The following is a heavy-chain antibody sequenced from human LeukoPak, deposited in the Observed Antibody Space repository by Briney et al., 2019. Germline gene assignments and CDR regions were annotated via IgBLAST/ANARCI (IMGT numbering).Heavy chain of an antibody. Sequence: GGSLRLSCAASGFSFSIHGMGWVRRAPGKGLEWVTLISYDGYDKSYADSVRGRFTISRDNSRNTLYLQMDSLRSEDTAVYYCARDFFPVVDSTWYEIGYWGQGTLVTVSS. V-gene: IGHV3-30*03. CDR1: GFSFSIHG. J-gene: IGHJ4*02. CDR3: ARDFFPVVDSTWYEIGY. D-gene: IGHD2-21*01. CDR2: ISYDGYDK.